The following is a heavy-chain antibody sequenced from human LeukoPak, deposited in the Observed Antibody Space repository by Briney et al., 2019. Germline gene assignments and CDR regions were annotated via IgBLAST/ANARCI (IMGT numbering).Heavy chain of an antibody. CDR3: AKVAPYDYVWGSVDY. CDR2: ISGSGGST. V-gene: IGHV3-23*01. J-gene: IGHJ4*02. CDR1: GFTFSSYA. D-gene: IGHD3-16*01. Sequence: GGSLRLPRAASGFTFSSYAMSWVRQAPGKGLEWVSAISGSGGSTYYADSVKGRFTISRDNSKNTLYLQMNSLRAEDTAVYYCAKVAPYDYVWGSVDYWGQGTLVTVSS.